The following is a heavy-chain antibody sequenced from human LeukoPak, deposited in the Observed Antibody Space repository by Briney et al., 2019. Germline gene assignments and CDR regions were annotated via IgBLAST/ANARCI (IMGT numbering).Heavy chain of an antibody. CDR3: AREAGGQQLVYAFDI. Sequence: ETLSLTCTVSGVSISSSNSYWGWIRQPPGKGLEWIGSIYYSGNTYYNASLKSQVSISIDTSKNQFSLKLSSVTAADTAVYYCAREAGGQQLVYAFDIWGQGTMVTVSS. CDR2: IYYSGNT. J-gene: IGHJ3*02. V-gene: IGHV4-39*07. CDR1: GVSISSSNSY. D-gene: IGHD6-13*01.